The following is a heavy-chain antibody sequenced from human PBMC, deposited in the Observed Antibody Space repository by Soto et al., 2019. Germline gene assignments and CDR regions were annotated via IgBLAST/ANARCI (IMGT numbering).Heavy chain of an antibody. CDR1: GDIFDNYA. D-gene: IGHD5-12*01. Sequence: ASVKVSCKASGDIFDNYAISWVRQAPGQGLEWLGGISPVIGTTHYAQRFQGRLTITADRSTMTTYMELSGLKSEDTAIYFCARDYSGYDPALNRFDPWGQGTLVTAP. V-gene: IGHV1-69*13. CDR3: ARDYSGYDPALNRFDP. CDR2: ISPVIGTT. J-gene: IGHJ5*02.